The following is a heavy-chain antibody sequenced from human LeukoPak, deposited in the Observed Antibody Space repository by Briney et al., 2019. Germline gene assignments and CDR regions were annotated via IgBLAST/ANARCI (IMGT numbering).Heavy chain of an antibody. CDR2: IRQDGDEK. CDR1: GFTFTIYW. Sequence: GGSLRLSCAVSGFTFTIYWMNWVRQAPGKGLEWVASIRQDGDEKSYVDSVKGRFTISRDNTKNSLYLQMSSLRAEDTAVYYCARDGTAAGLYFDLWGQGTLVTVSS. J-gene: IGHJ4*01. D-gene: IGHD6-13*01. V-gene: IGHV3-7*01. CDR3: ARDGTAAGLYFDL.